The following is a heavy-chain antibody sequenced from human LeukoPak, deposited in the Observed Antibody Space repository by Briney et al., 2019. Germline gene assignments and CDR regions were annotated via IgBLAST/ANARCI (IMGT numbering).Heavy chain of an antibody. CDR3: ASGSIVGVLWG. D-gene: IGHD1-26*01. J-gene: IGHJ4*02. Sequence: SETLSLTCTVSGDSISSFYWTWIRQPPGKGLEWIGYIYYSGSTNYNPSLKSRVTMSVDTSKNQFSLKLSSVTAADTAVYYCASGSIVGVLWGWGQGTLVTDSS. V-gene: IGHV4-59*01. CDR2: IYYSGST. CDR1: GDSISSFY.